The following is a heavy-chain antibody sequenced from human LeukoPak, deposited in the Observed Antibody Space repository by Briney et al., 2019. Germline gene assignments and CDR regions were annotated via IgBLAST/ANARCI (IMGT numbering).Heavy chain of an antibody. J-gene: IGHJ4*02. Sequence: GASVKVSCKASGGTFSSYAISWVRQAPGQGLEWMGGIIPIFGTANYAQKFQGRVTITADESTSTAYMELSSLRPEDTAVYYCAVTTYYYDSSGYGFDYWGQGTLVTVSS. CDR2: IIPIFGTA. CDR3: AVTTYYYDSSGYGFDY. V-gene: IGHV1-69*01. D-gene: IGHD3-22*01. CDR1: GGTFSSYA.